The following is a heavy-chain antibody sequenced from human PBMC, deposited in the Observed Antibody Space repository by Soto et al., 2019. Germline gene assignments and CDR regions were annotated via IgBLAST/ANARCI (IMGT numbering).Heavy chain of an antibody. D-gene: IGHD4-17*01. CDR3: ARGRWTQTTADYFLDY. CDR2: IDPNNGRT. Sequence: QVPLVQSGAEVKKPGASVKISCKGSGYSFSNFAVHWVRQAPGQSFEWMGWIDPNNGRTKYSQRLQGRVTITRDTSANTAYMELSTLGSEDTAVYYCARGRWTQTTADYFLDYWGQGTLVTVSS. J-gene: IGHJ4*02. V-gene: IGHV1-3*01. CDR1: GYSFSNFA.